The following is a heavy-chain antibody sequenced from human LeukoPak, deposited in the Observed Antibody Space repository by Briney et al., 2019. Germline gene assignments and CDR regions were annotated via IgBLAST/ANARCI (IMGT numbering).Heavy chain of an antibody. CDR2: ISSSSSTI. V-gene: IGHV3-48*04. D-gene: IGHD3-9*01. CDR1: GFTFSSYS. CDR3: ARDQYYDILTGYYGMDV. Sequence: GGSLRLSCAASGFTFSSYSMNWVRQAPGKGLEWVSYISSSSSTIYYADSVKGRFTISRDNAKNSLYLQMNSLRAEDTAVYYCARDQYYDILTGYYGMDVWGQGTTVTVSS. J-gene: IGHJ6*02.